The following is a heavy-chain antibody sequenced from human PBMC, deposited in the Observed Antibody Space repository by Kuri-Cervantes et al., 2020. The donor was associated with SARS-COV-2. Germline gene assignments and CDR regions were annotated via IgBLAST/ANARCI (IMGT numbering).Heavy chain of an antibody. CDR3: ARGGTTGSFDY. V-gene: IGHV3-20*04. CDR2: INWNGGST. CDR1: GFTFDDYG. Sequence: GESLKISCAASGFTFDDYGMSWVRQAPGKGLEWVSGINWNGGSTGYADSVKGRFTISRDNAKNSLYLQMNSLRADDTAVYYCARGGTTGSFDYWGQGALVTVSS. D-gene: IGHD3-16*01. J-gene: IGHJ4*02.